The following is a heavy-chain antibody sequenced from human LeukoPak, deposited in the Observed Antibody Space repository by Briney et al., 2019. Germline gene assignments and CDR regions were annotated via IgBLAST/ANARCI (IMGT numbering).Heavy chain of an antibody. CDR3: ARGAFYDILTGYQTYYYGMDV. V-gene: IGHV1-18*01. CDR1: GYTFINYG. D-gene: IGHD3-9*01. Sequence: ASVKVSCKASGYTFINYGISWVRQAPGQGIEWMGWISAYNGNTNYAQNFQGRVTMTTDTSTSTAYMELRSLRSEDTAVYYCARGAFYDILTGYQTYYYGMDVWGQGTTVTVSS. CDR2: ISAYNGNT. J-gene: IGHJ6*02.